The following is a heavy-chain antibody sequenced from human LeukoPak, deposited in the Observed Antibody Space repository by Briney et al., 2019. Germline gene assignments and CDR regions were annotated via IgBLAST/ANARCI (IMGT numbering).Heavy chain of an antibody. CDR3: AKLSSSWYYFWDY. CDR2: ISGSGGST. J-gene: IGHJ4*02. V-gene: IGHV3-23*01. CDR1: GFTFSSYA. Sequence: PGGSLRLSCAASGFTFSSYAMSWVRQAPGKGLEWVSAISGSGGSTYYADSVKGRFTISGDNSKNTLYLQMNSLRAEDTAVYYCAKLSSSWYYFWDYWGQGTLVTVSS. D-gene: IGHD6-13*01.